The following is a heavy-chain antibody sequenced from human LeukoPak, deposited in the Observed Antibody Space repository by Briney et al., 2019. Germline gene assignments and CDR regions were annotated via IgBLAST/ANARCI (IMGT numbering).Heavy chain of an antibody. V-gene: IGHV3-53*01. D-gene: IGHD5-24*01. CDR2: IYSGGST. Sequence: GGSLRLSCAASGFTFSSYAMSWVRQAPGKGLEWVSVIYSGGSTYYADSVKGRFTISRDNSKNTLYLQMNSLRAEDTAVYYCARVRDGYNFAFDIWGQGTVVTVSS. J-gene: IGHJ3*02. CDR1: GFTFSSYA. CDR3: ARVRDGYNFAFDI.